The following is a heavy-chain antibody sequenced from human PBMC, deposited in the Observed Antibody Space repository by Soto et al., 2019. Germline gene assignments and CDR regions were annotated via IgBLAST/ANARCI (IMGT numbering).Heavy chain of an antibody. CDR3: ARGVLYSSGWDSDLDY. Sequence: QVQLQESGPGLVKPSQTLSLTCTVSGGSISSGGYYWSWIRQHPGKGLEWIGYIYYSGSTYYNPSLKSRVTISVDTSKNQFSLKLSSATAADTAVYYCARGVLYSSGWDSDLDYWGQGTLVTVSS. CDR2: IYYSGST. J-gene: IGHJ4*02. CDR1: GGSISSGGYY. D-gene: IGHD6-19*01. V-gene: IGHV4-31*03.